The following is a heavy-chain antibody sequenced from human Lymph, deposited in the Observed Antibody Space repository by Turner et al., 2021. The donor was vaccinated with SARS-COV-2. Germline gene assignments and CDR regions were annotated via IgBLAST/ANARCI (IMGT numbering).Heavy chain of an antibody. CDR3: ARGSESAGDLDF. D-gene: IGHD3-3*01. CDR1: GSTFTSYA. J-gene: IGHJ6*02. CDR2: RNPNSGNT. Sequence: VRRVRYGGKAQRPADQEKVTCKAPGSTFTSYAINWVRQATGQGLEWMGWRNPNSGNTGYVQKFQCRGTMPTSTSSGWGYMVCTTVIFEYTFIYGGARGSESAGDLDFWGQGTTVTVSS. V-gene: IGHV1-8*02.